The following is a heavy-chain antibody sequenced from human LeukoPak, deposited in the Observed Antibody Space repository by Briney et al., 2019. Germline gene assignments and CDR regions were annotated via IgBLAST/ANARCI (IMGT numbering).Heavy chain of an antibody. CDR2: ISGSSRST. J-gene: IGHJ5*02. D-gene: IGHD6-13*01. CDR1: RFTFSSYA. CDR3: AKDRLGQLVRGHNGFDP. Sequence: GGYLRCSSAAYRFTFSSYAMSRVRQAQGKGLEWVSAISGSSRSTYYADYVKGRFTISRDNTKNTLYLQMNSLRAEDTAVYYFAKDRLGQLVRGHNGFDPWGQGTLVTVSS. V-gene: IGHV3-23*01.